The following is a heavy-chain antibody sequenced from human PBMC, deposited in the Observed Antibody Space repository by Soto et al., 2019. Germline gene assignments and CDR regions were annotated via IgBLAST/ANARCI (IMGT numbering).Heavy chain of an antibody. CDR2: ISAYNGNT. J-gene: IGHJ4*02. CDR1: GYTFTSYG. V-gene: IGHV1-18*04. CDR3: ARDPSYYDSSGYHPFDY. D-gene: IGHD3-22*01. Sequence: GPSVKVSCKASGYTFTSYGISWVRQAPGQGLEWMGWISAYNGNTNYAQKLQGRVTMTTDTSTSTAYMELRSLRSDDTAVYYCARDPSYYDSSGYHPFDYWGQGTLVTVS.